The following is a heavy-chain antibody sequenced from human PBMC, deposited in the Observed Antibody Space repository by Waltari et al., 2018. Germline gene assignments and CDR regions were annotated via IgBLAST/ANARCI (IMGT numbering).Heavy chain of an antibody. CDR2: IYYSGST. D-gene: IGHD5-12*01. CDR3: ASATSWLYLDY. Sequence: QVQLQESGPGLVKPSETLSLTCAVSGYSIRSGYYWGWIRQPPGKGLEWIGSIYYSGSTNYNPSLKSRVTISVDTSKNQFSLKLSSVTDADTAVYYCASATSWLYLDYWGQGTLVTVSS. J-gene: IGHJ4*02. CDR1: GYSIRSGYY. V-gene: IGHV4-38-2*01.